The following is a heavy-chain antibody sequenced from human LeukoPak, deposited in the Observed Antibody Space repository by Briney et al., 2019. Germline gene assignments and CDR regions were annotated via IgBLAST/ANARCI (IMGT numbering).Heavy chain of an antibody. Sequence: SETLSLTCTVSGYSISSGYYWGWIRQPPGKGLEWIGNVNYRGNTYYTSSLKSRITISVDTSKNQISLKLSSVTAADTAVYYCARGGYGGNYPDYWGQGTLVTVSS. CDR1: GYSISSGYY. D-gene: IGHD4-23*01. J-gene: IGHJ4*02. CDR3: ARGGYGGNYPDY. V-gene: IGHV4-38-2*02. CDR2: VNYRGNT.